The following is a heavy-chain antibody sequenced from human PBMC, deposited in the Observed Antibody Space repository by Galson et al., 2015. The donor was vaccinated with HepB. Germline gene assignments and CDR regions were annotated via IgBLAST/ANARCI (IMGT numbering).Heavy chain of an antibody. V-gene: IGHV5-10-1*01. D-gene: IGHD3-22*01. J-gene: IGHJ6*02. CDR2: IDPSDSYT. CDR3: ARHVGYYDSSGYSLSYYYGMDV. CDR1: GYSFTSYW. Sequence: QSGAEVKKPGESLRISCKGSGYSFTSYWISWVRQMPGKGLEWMGRIDPSDSYTNYSPSFQGHVTISADKSISTAYLQWSSLKASDTAMYYCARHVGYYDSSGYSLSYYYGMDVWGQGTTVTASS.